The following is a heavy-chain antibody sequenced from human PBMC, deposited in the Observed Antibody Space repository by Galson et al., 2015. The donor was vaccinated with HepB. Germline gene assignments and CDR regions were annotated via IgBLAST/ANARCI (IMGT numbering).Heavy chain of an antibody. J-gene: IGHJ4*02. D-gene: IGHD3-10*01. CDR2: ISSSSSYI. Sequence: SLRLSCAASGFTFSSYSMNWVRQAPGKGLEWVSSISSSSSYIYYADSVKGRFTISRDNAKNSLYLQMNSLRAEDTAVYYCARDSSYYGSGRLGGYWGQGTLVTVSS. CDR3: ARDSSYYGSGRLGGY. V-gene: IGHV3-21*01. CDR1: GFTFSSYS.